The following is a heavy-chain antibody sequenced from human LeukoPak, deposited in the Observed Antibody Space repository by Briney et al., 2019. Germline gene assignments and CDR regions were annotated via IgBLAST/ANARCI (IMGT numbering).Heavy chain of an antibody. V-gene: IGHV3-64*01. CDR1: GFTFSNYA. D-gene: IGHD3-16*02. Sequence: GGSLRLSCAASGFTFSNYAMHWVRQAPGKGLEYVSAISSNGGSTYYANSVKDRFTISRDNSKTTLYLQMNSLRAEDTAIYYCAKDSYYDYVWGSYRYTNQFDYWGQGTLVTVSS. CDR2: ISSNGGST. J-gene: IGHJ4*02. CDR3: AKDSYYDYVWGSYRYTNQFDY.